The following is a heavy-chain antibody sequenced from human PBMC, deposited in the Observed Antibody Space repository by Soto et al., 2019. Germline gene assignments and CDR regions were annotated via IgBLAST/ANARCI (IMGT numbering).Heavy chain of an antibody. V-gene: IGHV1-18*01. CDR2: ISAYNGNT. Sequence: ASVKVSCKASGYTFTSYGISWVRQAPGQGLEWMGWISAYNGNTNYAQKLQGRATMTTDTSTSTAYMELSSLRSEDTAVYYCARAGRGYCSGFSCDSGLYGMDVWGQ. J-gene: IGHJ6*02. D-gene: IGHD2-15*01. CDR1: GYTFTSYG. CDR3: ARAGRGYCSGFSCDSGLYGMDV.